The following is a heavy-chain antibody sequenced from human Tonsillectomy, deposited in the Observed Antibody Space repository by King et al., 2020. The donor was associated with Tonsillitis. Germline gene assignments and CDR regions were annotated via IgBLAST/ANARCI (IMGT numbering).Heavy chain of an antibody. CDR1: GFTFSSYG. CDR2: IRYDGSNK. D-gene: IGHD6-19*01. Sequence: VQLVESGGGVVQPGGSLRLSCAASGFTFSSYGMHWVRQAPGKGLEWVAFIRYDGSNKYYADSVKGRFTISRDNSKNTLYLQMNSLRAEDTAVYYCAKESSSGWYWGQGTLVTVSS. J-gene: IGHJ4*02. CDR3: AKESSSGWY. V-gene: IGHV3-30*02.